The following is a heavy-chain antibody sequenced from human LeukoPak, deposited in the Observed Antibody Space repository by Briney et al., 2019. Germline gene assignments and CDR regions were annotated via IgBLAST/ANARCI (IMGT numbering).Heavy chain of an antibody. V-gene: IGHV1-46*01. CDR1: GYTFTSYY. CDR3: ARDGGYCGGDCYSGSYFDY. J-gene: IGHJ4*02. CDR2: INPSGGST. D-gene: IGHD2-21*01. Sequence: APVKVSCKASGYTFTSYYMHWVRQAPGQGLEWMGIINPSGGSTSYAQKFQGRVTMTRDTSTSTVYMELSSLRSEDTAVYYCARDGGYCGGDCYSGSYFDYWGQGTLVTVSS.